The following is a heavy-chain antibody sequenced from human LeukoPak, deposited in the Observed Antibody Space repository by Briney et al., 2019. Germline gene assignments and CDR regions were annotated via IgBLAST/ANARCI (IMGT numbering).Heavy chain of an antibody. D-gene: IGHD2-2*01. CDR2: ISYDGSNK. V-gene: IGHV3-30*04. J-gene: IGHJ6*04. CDR3: ARALGYCSSTSCYANYYYGMDV. CDR1: GFTFSSYA. Sequence: PGGSLRLSCAASGFTFSSYAMHWVRQAPGKGLEWVAVISYDGSNKYYADSVKGRFTISRDNSKNTLYLQMNSLRAEDTAVYYCARALGYCSSTSCYANYYYGMDVWGKGTTVTASS.